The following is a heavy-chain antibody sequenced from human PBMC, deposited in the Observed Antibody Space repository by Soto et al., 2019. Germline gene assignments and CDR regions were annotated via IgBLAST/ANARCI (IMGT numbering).Heavy chain of an antibody. D-gene: IGHD6-19*01. J-gene: IGHJ4*02. CDR3: ARETVAVADGFDY. CDR2: IYYTENT. Sequence: PSETLSLTCTVSGGSIRSSNYYWAWIRQPPGKGLQWIASIYYTENTYYSPSLKSRVSIFIDSSSNRFSLYLNSLTAADTAVYYCARETVAVADGFDYWGRGPLVTVYS. CDR1: GGSIRSSNYY. V-gene: IGHV4-39*02.